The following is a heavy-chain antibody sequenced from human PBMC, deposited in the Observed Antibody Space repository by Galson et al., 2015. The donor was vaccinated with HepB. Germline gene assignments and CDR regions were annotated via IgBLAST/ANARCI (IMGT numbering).Heavy chain of an antibody. CDR1: GFKLSSYS. J-gene: IGHJ3*02. D-gene: IGHD4-17*01. CDR3: ARDRDSGDYIISAFDT. Sequence: SLRLSCAASGFKLSSYSMNWVRQAPGKGLEWLSYVSSSSTIHYADSVKGRFILSRDIAKNSLYLQMNRLRDEDTAVYYCARDRDSGDYIISAFDTWGQGTMVTVSS. CDR2: VSSSSTI. V-gene: IGHV3-48*02.